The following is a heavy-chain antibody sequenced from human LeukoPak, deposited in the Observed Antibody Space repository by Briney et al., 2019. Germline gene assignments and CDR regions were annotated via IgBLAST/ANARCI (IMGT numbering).Heavy chain of an antibody. Sequence: PSETLSLTCTVSGGSISSHYWSWIRQPPGKGLEWIGYIYYSGSTNYNPSLKSRATISVDTSKNQFSLKLSSVTAADTAVYYCARDLLGDYYYYYMDVWGKGTTVTVSS. V-gene: IGHV4-59*11. CDR3: ARDLLGDYYYYYMDV. CDR1: GGSISSHY. D-gene: IGHD3-16*01. CDR2: IYYSGST. J-gene: IGHJ6*03.